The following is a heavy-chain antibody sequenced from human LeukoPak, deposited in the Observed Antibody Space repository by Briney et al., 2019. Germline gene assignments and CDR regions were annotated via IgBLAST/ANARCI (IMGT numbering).Heavy chain of an antibody. V-gene: IGHV1-69*04. D-gene: IGHD6-13*01. CDR1: GGTFSSYA. J-gene: IGHJ5*02. CDR2: IIPILGIA. CDR3: ASHVVGSSWYVGNWFDP. Sequence: GASVKVSCKASGGTFSSYAISWVRQAPGQGLEWMGRIIPILGIANYAQKFQGRVTITADKSTSTAYMELSSLRSEDTAVYYCASHVVGSSWYVGNWFDPWGQGTLVTVSS.